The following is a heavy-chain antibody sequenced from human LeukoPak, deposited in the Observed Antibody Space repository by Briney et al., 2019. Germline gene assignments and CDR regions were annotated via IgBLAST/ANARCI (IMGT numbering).Heavy chain of an antibody. Sequence: GGSLKLSCAASGFTFSGSAMHWVRQASGKGLEWVGRIRSKANSYATAYAASVKGRFAISRDDSKNTAYLQMNSLRVEDTALYYCARSTLYAFDIWGQGTMVTVSS. CDR3: ARSTLYAFDI. J-gene: IGHJ3*02. D-gene: IGHD3-16*02. CDR2: IRSKANSYAT. V-gene: IGHV3-73*01. CDR1: GFTFSGSA.